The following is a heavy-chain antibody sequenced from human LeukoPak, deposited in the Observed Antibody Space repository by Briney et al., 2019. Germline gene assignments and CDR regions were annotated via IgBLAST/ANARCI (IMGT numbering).Heavy chain of an antibody. D-gene: IGHD3-3*01. CDR1: GFTFSSYE. CDR2: ISASGGTI. V-gene: IGHV3-48*03. Sequence: GGSLRLSCAASGFTFSSYEMNWVSQAPGKGLEWVSYISASGGTIKYADSVKGRFTISRDNAKNSLYLHLNSLRVEDTAFYYCARGDGGYYYGMDVWGQGTTVTVSS. CDR3: ARGDGGYYYGMDV. J-gene: IGHJ6*02.